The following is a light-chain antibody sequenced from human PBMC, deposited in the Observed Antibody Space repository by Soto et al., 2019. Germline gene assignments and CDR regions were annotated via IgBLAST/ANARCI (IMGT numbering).Light chain of an antibody. V-gene: IGKV1-5*03. J-gene: IGKJ1*01. Sequence: DIQMTQSPSTLSASVGDRVTITCRASQSISSWLAWYQQKPGKAPNLLIYKASSLESGVPSRFGGSGSGTEFTLTISSLQPDDSATYYCQQYKSYPWTFGQGTKVEI. CDR1: QSISSW. CDR3: QQYKSYPWT. CDR2: KAS.